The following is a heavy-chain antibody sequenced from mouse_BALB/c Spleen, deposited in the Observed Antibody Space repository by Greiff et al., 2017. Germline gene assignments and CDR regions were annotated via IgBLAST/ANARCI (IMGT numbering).Heavy chain of an antibody. CDR3: ARSATASNFDY. J-gene: IGHJ2*01. V-gene: IGHV3-8*02. CDR1: GDSITSGY. Sequence: EVQLQQSGPSLVKPSQTLSLTCFVTGDSITSGYWNWIRKFPGNKLEYMGYISYSGSTYYNPSLKSRISITRDTSKNQYYLHLNSVTTEDTATYNCARSATASNFDYWGQGTTLTVSS. CDR2: ISYSGST. D-gene: IGHD1-2*01.